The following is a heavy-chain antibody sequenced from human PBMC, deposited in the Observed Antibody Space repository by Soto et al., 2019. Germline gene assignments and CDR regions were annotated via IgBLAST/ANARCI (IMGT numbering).Heavy chain of an antibody. Sequence: SETLSLTCAVYGGSFSGYYWSWIRQPPGKGLEWIGEINHSGSTNYNPSLKSRVTISVAPSKNQFSLKLSSVTAADTAVYYCARPNHFCSSTSCYLYYFDYWGQGTLVTVSS. D-gene: IGHD2-2*01. CDR2: INHSGST. CDR1: GGSFSGYY. J-gene: IGHJ4*02. V-gene: IGHV4-34*01. CDR3: ARPNHFCSSTSCYLYYFDY.